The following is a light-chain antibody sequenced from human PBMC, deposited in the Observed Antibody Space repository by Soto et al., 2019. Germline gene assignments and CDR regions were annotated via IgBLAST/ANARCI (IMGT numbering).Light chain of an antibody. J-gene: IGKJ4*01. CDR3: HQYAASPLT. CDR1: QSVGRNF. Sequence: EIVLTQSPGTLSLSPGESTTLSCRASQSVGRNFLAWYQQKPGRAPRLLIHGASYRATGIPDRFSGSGSETDFSLTIIRREPEDDAVYYCHQYAASPLTFGGGTKVEIK. CDR2: GAS. V-gene: IGKV3-20*01.